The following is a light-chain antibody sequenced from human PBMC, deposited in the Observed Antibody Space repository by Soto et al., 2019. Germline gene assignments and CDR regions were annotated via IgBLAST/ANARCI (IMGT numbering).Light chain of an antibody. CDR2: CXS. J-gene: IGKJ1*01. Sequence: EIVMTQSPATLSLSRGERATLSXRASQSVITNLTWYQQKPGXPPRXXXACXSTKATGSPARFSGSGSVTEFTLTISSLQSEDFAVYYCQQYKNGPQTFGQGTKVDIK. CDR1: QSVITN. CDR3: QQYKNGPQT. V-gene: IGKV3-15*01.